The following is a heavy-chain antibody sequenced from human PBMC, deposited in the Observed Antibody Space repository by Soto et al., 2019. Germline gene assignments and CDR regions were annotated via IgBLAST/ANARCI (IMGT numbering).Heavy chain of an antibody. CDR3: ARATYGATFDY. V-gene: IGHV3-7*01. Sequence: GGSLRLSCTASGVTFISYWMSWVRQAPGKGLEWVANIKQDGSVKYYVDSVKGRFTLSRDNAKNSLDLQMNSLRAEDTAVYYCARATYGATFDYWGQGTLVTVSS. D-gene: IGHD4-17*01. CDR1: GVTFISYW. J-gene: IGHJ4*02. CDR2: IKQDGSVK.